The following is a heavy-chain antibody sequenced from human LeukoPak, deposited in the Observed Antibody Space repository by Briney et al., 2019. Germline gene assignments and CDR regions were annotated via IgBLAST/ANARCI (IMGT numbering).Heavy chain of an antibody. V-gene: IGHV3-23*01. CDR3: AKDVKEYYYDSSGLH. Sequence: GGSLRLSCAASGFTFSSYAMSWVRQAPGKGLEWVSAISGSGGSPYYADSVKGRFTISRDNSKNTLYLQMNSLRAEDTAVYYCAKDVKEYYYDSSGLHWGQGTLVTVSS. CDR2: ISGSGGSP. D-gene: IGHD3-22*01. CDR1: GFTFSSYA. J-gene: IGHJ4*02.